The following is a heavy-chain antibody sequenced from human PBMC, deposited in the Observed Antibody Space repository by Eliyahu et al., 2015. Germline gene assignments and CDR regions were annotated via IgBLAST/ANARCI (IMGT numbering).Heavy chain of an antibody. CDR2: IDWDENK. D-gene: IGHD6-19*01. Sequence: QVTLRESGPALVKPTQTLTLTCTFSGFSLTTSGMCVSWIRQPPGKALEWLALIDWDENKYYSTSLRTRLTISKDTSKNQVVLTMTNMDPVDTATYYCARIREAAVAGIIYYYYGMDVWGQGTTVTVSS. V-gene: IGHV2-70*13. CDR1: GFSLTTSGMC. CDR3: ARIREAAVAGIIYYYYGMDV. J-gene: IGHJ6*02.